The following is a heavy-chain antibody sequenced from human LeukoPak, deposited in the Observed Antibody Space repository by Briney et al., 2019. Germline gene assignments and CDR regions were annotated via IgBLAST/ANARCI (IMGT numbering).Heavy chain of an antibody. CDR2: ISDSGSSI. D-gene: IGHD3-9*01. CDR1: GFTFSSYE. CDR3: ARRRTGILSP. J-gene: IGHJ5*02. V-gene: IGHV3-48*03. Sequence: PGGSLRLSCAASGFTFSSYEMNWVRKAPGKGLEWVSYISDSGSSIYYVDSVKGRFTISRDNAKNSLYLQMNSLRAEDTAIYYCARRRTGILSPWGQGTLVTVSS.